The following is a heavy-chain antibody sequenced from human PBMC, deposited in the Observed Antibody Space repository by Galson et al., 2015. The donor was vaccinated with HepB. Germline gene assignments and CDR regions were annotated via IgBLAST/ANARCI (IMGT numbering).Heavy chain of an antibody. V-gene: IGHV1-24*01. J-gene: IGHJ4*02. CDR2: FDPEDGET. CDR1: GYTLTELS. CDR3: ATDGGIAATTLDY. Sequence: SVKVSCKVSGYTLTELSMHWVRQAPGKGLEWMGGFDPEDGETIYAQKFQGRVTMTEDTSTDTAYMELSSLRSEDTGVYYCATDGGIAATTLDYWGQGPLVTVSS. D-gene: IGHD6-13*01.